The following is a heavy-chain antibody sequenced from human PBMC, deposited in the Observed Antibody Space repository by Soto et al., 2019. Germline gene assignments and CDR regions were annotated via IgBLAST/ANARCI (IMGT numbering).Heavy chain of an antibody. Sequence: EVQLLESGGGLVQPGGSLRLSCAASGFTFTSYAMNWVRLAPGKALEWVSAISGTGYNTYYADSVKGRFTISRDNTKNPLYLQMYSLRAEDTAVYYCAKAGFSSSWSTTYFDYWGQGTLVTVSS. CDR1: GFTFTSYA. V-gene: IGHV3-23*01. CDR3: AKAGFSSSWSTTYFDY. J-gene: IGHJ4*02. CDR2: ISGTGYNT. D-gene: IGHD6-13*01.